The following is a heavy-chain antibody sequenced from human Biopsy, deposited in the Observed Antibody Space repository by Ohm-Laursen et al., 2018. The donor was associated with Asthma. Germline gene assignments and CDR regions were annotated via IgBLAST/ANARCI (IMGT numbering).Heavy chain of an antibody. Sequence: SLRLSCAASGFTFMTYGMHWVRQVPGKGLEWVATVGSDESYTDHADSVKGRFTISRDNSKNTLHLQMNSLSPEDTAVYYCARDFSRTIMIGGGREHYFDFWGQGTLVTVSS. CDR3: ARDFSRTIMIGGGREHYFDF. J-gene: IGHJ4*02. CDR2: VGSDESYT. D-gene: IGHD3-16*01. CDR1: GFTFMTYG. V-gene: IGHV3-33*01.